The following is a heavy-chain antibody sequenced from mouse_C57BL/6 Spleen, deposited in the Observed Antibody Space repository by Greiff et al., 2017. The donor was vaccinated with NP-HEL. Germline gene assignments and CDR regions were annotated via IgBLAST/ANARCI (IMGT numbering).Heavy chain of an antibody. CDR2: ISDGGSYT. Sequence: EVQLVESGGGLVKPGGSLKLSCAASGFTFSSYAMSWVRQTPEKRLEWVATISDGGSYTYYPDKVKGRFTISRDNAKNNLYLQMSHLKSEDTAMYYCARDAMDYWGQGTSVTVSS. V-gene: IGHV5-4*01. J-gene: IGHJ4*01. CDR3: ARDAMDY. CDR1: GFTFSSYA.